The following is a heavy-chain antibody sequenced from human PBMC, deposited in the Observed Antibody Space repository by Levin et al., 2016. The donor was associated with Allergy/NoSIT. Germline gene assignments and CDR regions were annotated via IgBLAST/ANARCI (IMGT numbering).Heavy chain of an antibody. J-gene: IGHJ4*02. CDR3: ARDPRVRSGVVDY. D-gene: IGHD3-10*01. Sequence: WVRQAPGQGLEWMGWINPNSGGTNYAQKFQGRVTMTRDTSISTAYMELSRLRSDDTAVYYCARDPRVRSGVVDYWGQGTLVTVSS. CDR2: INPNSGGT. V-gene: IGHV1-2*02.